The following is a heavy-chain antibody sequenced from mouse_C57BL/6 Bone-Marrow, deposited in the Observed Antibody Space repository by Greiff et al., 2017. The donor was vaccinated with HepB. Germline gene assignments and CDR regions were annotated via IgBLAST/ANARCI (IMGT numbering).Heavy chain of an antibody. CDR3: TSMDY. J-gene: IGHJ4*01. CDR1: GFTFSNYW. Sequence: EVMLVESGGGLVQPGGSMKLSCVASGFTFSNYWMNWVRQSPEKGLEWVAQIRLKSDNDATQYAESVKGRFTISREDSKSSVYLQMNNLWAEDTGVYYCTSMDYWGQGTSVTVSS. V-gene: IGHV6-3*01. CDR2: IRLKSDNDAT.